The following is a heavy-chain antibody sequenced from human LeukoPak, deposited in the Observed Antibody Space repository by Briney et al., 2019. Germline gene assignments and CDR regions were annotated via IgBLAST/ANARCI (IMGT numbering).Heavy chain of an antibody. CDR3: AGLDIVVVRAAFDY. Sequence: PSETLSLTCTVSGVSISSGSFYWGWIRQPPGKGLEWVGNITYSGSTYYNPSLKSRVTISVDTTTIQFSLKLSSVTAADTAVYYCAGLDIVVVRAAFDYWGQGTLVTVSS. CDR1: GVSISSGSFY. CDR2: ITYSGST. D-gene: IGHD2-2*01. V-gene: IGHV4-39*01. J-gene: IGHJ4*02.